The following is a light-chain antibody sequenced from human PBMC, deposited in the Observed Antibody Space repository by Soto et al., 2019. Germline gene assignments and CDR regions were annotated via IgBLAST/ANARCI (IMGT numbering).Light chain of an antibody. CDR3: QQYDNSPLYT. J-gene: IGKJ2*01. Sequence: ENVLTQSPGTLSLSPGDRATLSCRASQSFNSNYLVWYQQKPGPAPRLLIYGASTRAPGIADRFSGSGSGTNFSLTIISLEPEDVAVYYCQQYDNSPLYTFGQGTKLEIK. CDR1: QSFNSNY. CDR2: GAS. V-gene: IGKV3-20*01.